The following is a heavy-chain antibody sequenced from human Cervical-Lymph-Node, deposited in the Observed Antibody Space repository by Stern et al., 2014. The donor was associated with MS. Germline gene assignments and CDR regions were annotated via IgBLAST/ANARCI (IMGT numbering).Heavy chain of an antibody. J-gene: IGHJ3*01. CDR1: GFTFSDHN. V-gene: IGHV3-72*01. CDR3: ASRTGSDYWVNAFDV. Sequence: VQLVESGGGLVQPGGSLRLSCAASGFTFSDHNMDWVRQAPGKGLEWVGRSRNKAKGYTTEYAASVKGRFTISRDDSRNSLYLQMNSLKTEDTAMYYCASRTGSDYWVNAFDVWGQGTMVSGSS. D-gene: IGHD3-22*01. CDR2: SRNKAKGYTT.